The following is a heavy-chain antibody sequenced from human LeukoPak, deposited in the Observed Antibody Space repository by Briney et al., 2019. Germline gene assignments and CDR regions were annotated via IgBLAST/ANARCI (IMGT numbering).Heavy chain of an antibody. J-gene: IGHJ4*02. V-gene: IGHV1-69*05. CDR1: GGSFSSHA. D-gene: IGHD3-16*01. CDR2: TIPLFGTT. CDR3: ARYIGGSFDY. Sequence: SVKVSCKASGGSFSSHAVGWVRQAPGQGLEWLGGTIPLFGTTRYAQKFQGRVTITTDESTRTAYMDLSSLTSEDTAVYYCARYIGGSFDYWGQGTLVTVSS.